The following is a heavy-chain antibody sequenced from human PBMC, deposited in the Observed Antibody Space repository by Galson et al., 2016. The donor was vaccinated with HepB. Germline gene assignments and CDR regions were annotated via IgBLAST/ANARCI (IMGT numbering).Heavy chain of an antibody. J-gene: IGHJ6*01. CDR1: GYTFSDYV. D-gene: IGHD6-19*01. CDR3: ARVLGGIVVAGLANYGMDV. CDR2: INAGNGNT. Sequence: SVKVSCKASGYTFSDYVIHWVRQAPRQRLEWMGWINAGNGNTEFSQKFQGRVTITRDTSASTAYMEMSSLRSEDTAVYYCARVLGGIVVAGLANYGMDVWGQGTTITVSS. V-gene: IGHV1-3*01.